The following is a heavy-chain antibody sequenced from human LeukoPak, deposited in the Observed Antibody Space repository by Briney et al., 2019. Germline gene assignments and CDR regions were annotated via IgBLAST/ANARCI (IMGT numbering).Heavy chain of an antibody. D-gene: IGHD3-16*01. CDR2: IYSGGST. CDR3: ARGGVDDYYFDY. Sequence: GGSLRLSCAASGFTVSSNYMTWVRQAPGEGLEWVSIIYSGGSTFYADSVKGRFTISRDNSKSTLYLQMNSLRAEDTAVYYCARGGVDDYYFDYWGQGTLVTVS. V-gene: IGHV3-53*01. CDR1: GFTVSSNY. J-gene: IGHJ4*02.